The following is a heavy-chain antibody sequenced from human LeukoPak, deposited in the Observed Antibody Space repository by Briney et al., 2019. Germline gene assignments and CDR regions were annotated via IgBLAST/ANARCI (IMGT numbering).Heavy chain of an antibody. D-gene: IGHD6-13*01. CDR2: ISSSGSTI. Sequence: GGSLRLSCAASGFTFSDYYTSWICQAPGKGLEWVSYISSSGSTIYYADSVKGRFTISRDNAKNSLYLQMNSLRAEDTAVYDCARVSGIAAAGMDYYYGMDVWGQGTTVTVSS. J-gene: IGHJ6*02. CDR3: ARVSGIAAAGMDYYYGMDV. V-gene: IGHV3-11*01. CDR1: GFTFSDYY.